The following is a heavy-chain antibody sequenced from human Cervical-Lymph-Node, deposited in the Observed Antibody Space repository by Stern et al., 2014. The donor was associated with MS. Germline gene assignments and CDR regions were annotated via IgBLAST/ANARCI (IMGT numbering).Heavy chain of an antibody. Sequence: EDQLVESGGGLVKPGGSLRISCAASGFTFSHYTMIWVRQAPGKGLEWVSSISRNTNFIYYADSVEGRFTISRDNANNSLYLQMNSLRTEDTAVYYCARGGGVEADYWGQGTLVTVSS. J-gene: IGHJ4*02. D-gene: IGHD3-10*01. V-gene: IGHV3-21*06. CDR1: GFTFSHYT. CDR2: ISRNTNFI. CDR3: ARGGGVEADY.